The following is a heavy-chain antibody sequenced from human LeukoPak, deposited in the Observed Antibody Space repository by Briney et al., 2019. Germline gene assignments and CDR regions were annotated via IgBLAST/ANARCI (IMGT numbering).Heavy chain of an antibody. Sequence: LSLTCAVSGGSISSGGYSWSWIRQPPGKGLEWVSAISGSGGSTYYADSVTGRFTISRDNAKNSLYLEMSGLRAEDTAVYYCAREGYYDAFDIWGQGTMVTVSS. CDR3: AREGYYDAFDI. D-gene: IGHD3-10*01. CDR1: GGSISSGGYS. CDR2: ISGSGGST. V-gene: IGHV3-11*01. J-gene: IGHJ3*02.